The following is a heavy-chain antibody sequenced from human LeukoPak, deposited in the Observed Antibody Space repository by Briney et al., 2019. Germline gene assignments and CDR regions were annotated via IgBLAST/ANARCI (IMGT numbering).Heavy chain of an antibody. D-gene: IGHD3-22*01. J-gene: IGHJ4*02. CDR2: IIGSGDNT. Sequence: GGSLRLSCAASGFTFSSYAMSWVRKAPGKGLGWVSGIIGSGDNTYYADSVKGRFTISRDNSKNTLYVQVNSLGTEDTAAYYCAKGSYYDSSGSFYFDYWGQGTLVTVSS. CDR3: AKGSYYDSSGSFYFDY. CDR1: GFTFSSYA. V-gene: IGHV3-23*01.